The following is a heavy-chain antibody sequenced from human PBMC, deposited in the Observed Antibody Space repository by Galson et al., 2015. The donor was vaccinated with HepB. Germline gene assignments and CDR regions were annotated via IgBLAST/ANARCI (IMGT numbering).Heavy chain of an antibody. D-gene: IGHD2-15*01. J-gene: IGHJ4*02. CDR1: GFSFTRYA. CDR3: AKDGIMVANNPYHFHY. CDR2: ITSSGGHS. Sequence: SLRLSCAASGFSFTRYAMTWVRQAPGKGLEWVSSITSSGGHSYYTASVKGRFTVSRGTSKNTLLLQLNSLRAEDTAMYFCAKDGIMVANNPYHFHYWGQGTLVTVSS. V-gene: IGHV3-23*01.